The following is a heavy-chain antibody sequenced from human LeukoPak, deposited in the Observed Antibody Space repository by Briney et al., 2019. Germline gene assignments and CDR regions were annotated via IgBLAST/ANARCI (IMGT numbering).Heavy chain of an antibody. CDR1: GYTFTSYA. D-gene: IGHD4-11*01. CDR3: ARDSNYLDAFDI. J-gene: IGHJ3*02. V-gene: IGHV1-3*01. CDR2: INAGYGNT. Sequence: ASVKVSCKASGYTFTSYAMHWVRQAPGQRLEWMGWINAGYGNTKYSQKFQGRVTITRDTSASTAYMELSSLRSEDTAVYYCARDSNYLDAFDIWGQGTMVTVSS.